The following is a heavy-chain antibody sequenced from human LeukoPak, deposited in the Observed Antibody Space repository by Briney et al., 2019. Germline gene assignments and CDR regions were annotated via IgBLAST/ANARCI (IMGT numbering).Heavy chain of an antibody. V-gene: IGHV1-46*01. CDR2: INPSGGNT. J-gene: IGHJ4*02. CDR1: GYTFPSYY. D-gene: IGHD4-17*01. CDR3: TREGAYGAHGFDY. Sequence: ASVKVSCKAAGYTFPSYYMHRVRQAPGQGLEWMGVINPSGGNTNSAQKFQGRVTMTGDTSTRTVYMELSSLRSEDTAVYYCTREGAYGAHGFDYWGQGTLITVSS.